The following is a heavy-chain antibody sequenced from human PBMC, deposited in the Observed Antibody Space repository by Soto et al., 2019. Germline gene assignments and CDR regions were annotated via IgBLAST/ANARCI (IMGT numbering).Heavy chain of an antibody. Sequence: TLSLRSGVSGEFILVRGYCWTWKRHRPGKGLEWMGYIYYTGKTYYHPSLESRLTMSVDRSKNQFSLRLTSVTAEDTAVYFCGRDITSNANCIDPWGQGTLVTV. D-gene: IGHD2-2*01. V-gene: IGHV4-31*11. CDR3: GRDITSNANCIDP. J-gene: IGHJ5*02. CDR1: GEFILVRGYC. CDR2: IYYTGKT.